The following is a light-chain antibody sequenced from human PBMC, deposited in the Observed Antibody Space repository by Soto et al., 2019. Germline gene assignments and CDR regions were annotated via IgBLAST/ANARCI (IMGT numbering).Light chain of an antibody. V-gene: IGKV1-5*03. CDR1: QSISSW. CDR2: KAS. CDR3: QHYNSYLYT. Sequence: DIQMTQSPSTLSASVGDRVTITCRASQSISSWLAWYQQKPGKAPKLLIYKASSLESGVPSRFSGSGSGTEFTLTISSLQPDDFATYCCQHYNSYLYTFGQGTKLEIK. J-gene: IGKJ2*01.